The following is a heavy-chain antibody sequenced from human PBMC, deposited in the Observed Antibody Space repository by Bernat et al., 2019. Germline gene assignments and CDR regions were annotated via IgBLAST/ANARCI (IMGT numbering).Heavy chain of an antibody. D-gene: IGHD6-13*01. V-gene: IGHV3-30-3*01. J-gene: IGHJ6*02. CDR1: GFTFSSYA. CDR2: ISYDGSNK. CDR3: ARVGVQAAGWDYYYGMDV. Sequence: QVQLVESGGGVVQPGRSLRLSCAASGFTFSSYAMHWVRQAPGKGLEWVAVISYDGSNKYYAASVKGRFTISRDNSKNTLYLQMNSLRAEDTAVYYCARVGVQAAGWDYYYGMDVWGHGTTVTVSS.